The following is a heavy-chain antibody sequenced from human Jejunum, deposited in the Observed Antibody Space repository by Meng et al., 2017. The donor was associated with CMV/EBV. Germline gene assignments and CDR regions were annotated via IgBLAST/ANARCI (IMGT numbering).Heavy chain of an antibody. Sequence: SCEGSGFTFSTHWMTWVRQAPGKGLEWVANIKEDGSSKYYVDAVKGRFTISRDNVENSLFLQMNSLRADDTAMYYCARDRNLTFWGQGTLVTVSS. V-gene: IGHV3-7*01. CDR1: GFTFSTHW. J-gene: IGHJ4*02. D-gene: IGHD3-9*01. CDR2: IKEDGSSK. CDR3: ARDRNLTF.